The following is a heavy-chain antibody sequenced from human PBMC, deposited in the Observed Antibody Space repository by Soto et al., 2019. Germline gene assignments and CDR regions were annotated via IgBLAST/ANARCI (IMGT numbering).Heavy chain of an antibody. CDR2: ISPYNGHT. Sequence: QVQLVQSGDEMKKAGASVKVSCKTSGYTFTSYGITWVRQAPGQGLECMGWISPYNGHTKYVQKFQGRVTMTTDTSTGTAYMELRSLRSDDTAVYYCARSGWNSPYYFNGMDVWGQGTTVTVSS. J-gene: IGHJ6*02. D-gene: IGHD6-19*01. CDR3: ARSGWNSPYYFNGMDV. CDR1: GYTFTSYG. V-gene: IGHV1-18*01.